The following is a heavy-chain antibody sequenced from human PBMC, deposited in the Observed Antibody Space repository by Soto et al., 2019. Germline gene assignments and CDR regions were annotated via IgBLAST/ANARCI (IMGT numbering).Heavy chain of an antibody. CDR3: AKDRYYYDSSGYFGY. CDR2: ISYDGSNK. Sequence: GGSLRLSCAASGFTFSSSGMHWVRQAPGKGLEWVAVISYDGSNKYYADSVKGRFTISRDNSKNTLYLQMNSLRAEDKAVYYCAKDRYYYDSSGYFGYWGQGTLVTVSS. V-gene: IGHV3-30*18. D-gene: IGHD3-22*01. CDR1: GFTFSSSG. J-gene: IGHJ4*02.